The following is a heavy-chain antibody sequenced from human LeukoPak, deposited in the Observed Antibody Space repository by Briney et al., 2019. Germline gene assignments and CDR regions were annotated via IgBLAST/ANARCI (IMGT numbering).Heavy chain of an antibody. CDR3: AREGGVVITTPPDY. Sequence: GASVKVSCKAPGYTFTSYGISWVRQAPGQGLEWMGWISAYNGNTNYAQKLQGRVTMTTDTSTSTAYMELRSLRSDDTAVYYCAREGGVVITTPPDYWGQGTLATVSS. D-gene: IGHD3-22*01. J-gene: IGHJ4*02. CDR2: ISAYNGNT. CDR1: GYTFTSYG. V-gene: IGHV1-18*01.